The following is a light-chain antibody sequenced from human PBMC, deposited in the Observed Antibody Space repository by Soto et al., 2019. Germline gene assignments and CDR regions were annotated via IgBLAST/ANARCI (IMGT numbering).Light chain of an antibody. J-gene: IGKJ2*01. CDR3: QQYGNSPPYT. CDR1: QTVSSSY. CDR2: GAS. Sequence: EIVLTQSPGTLSLSPGERATLSCRASQTVSSSYLAWYQQKPGQAPRLLIYGASSRATSIPDRFSGSGSGTDFTLTISRLEPEDFAVYYCQQYGNSPPYTFGQGTKVDIK. V-gene: IGKV3-20*01.